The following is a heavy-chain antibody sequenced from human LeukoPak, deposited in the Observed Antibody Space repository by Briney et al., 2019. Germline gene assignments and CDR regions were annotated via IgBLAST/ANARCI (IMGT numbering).Heavy chain of an antibody. J-gene: IGHJ5*02. CDR2: RYHSGST. CDR3: ARGDTMARGVYDFDH. D-gene: IGHD3-10*01. V-gene: IGHV4-39*07. CDR1: GGSISTSTYY. Sequence: SETLSLTCSVSGGSISTSTYYWGWIRQPPGKGLEWIGSRYHSGSTYYNPSLKSRVTISVDTSKNHFSLKLSSVTAADTAVYYCARGDTMARGVYDFDHWGQGTLVTVSS.